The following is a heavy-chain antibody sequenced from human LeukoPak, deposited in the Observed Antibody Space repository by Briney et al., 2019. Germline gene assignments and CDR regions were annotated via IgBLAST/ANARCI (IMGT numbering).Heavy chain of an antibody. Sequence: ASVKVSCKASGYTFTSYYMHWVRQAPGQGLEWMGIINPSGGSTSYAQKFQGRVTMTRDTSTSTVYMELSSLRSEDTAVYYCARDMAPTYYDFWGADPWGQGTLVTVSS. CDR3: ARDMAPTYYDFWGADP. CDR2: INPSGGST. J-gene: IGHJ5*02. V-gene: IGHV1-46*03. CDR1: GYTFTSYY. D-gene: IGHD3-3*01.